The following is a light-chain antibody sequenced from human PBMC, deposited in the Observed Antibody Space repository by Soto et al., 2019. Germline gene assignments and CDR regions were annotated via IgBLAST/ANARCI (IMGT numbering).Light chain of an antibody. V-gene: IGLV2-14*01. CDR3: SSYTSSSTLYV. J-gene: IGLJ1*01. CDR2: EVS. CDR1: SSDVGGYNY. Sequence: QSALTQPASVSGPPGQSITISCTGTSSDVGGYNYVSWYQQHPGKAPKLMIFEVSSRPSGVSYRFSGSKSGNTASLTISGLQAEDEADYYCSSYTSSSTLYVFGSGTKVTVL.